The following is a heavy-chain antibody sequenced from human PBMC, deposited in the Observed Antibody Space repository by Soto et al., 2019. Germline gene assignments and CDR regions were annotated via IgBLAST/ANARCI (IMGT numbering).Heavy chain of an antibody. Sequence: QVQLVQSGAEVAKPGASVKVSCKASGYTFISYDIHWVRQAPGQGLEWIGWMNPNTANTGFAKKFQGRGTMTRDIPASTAYVELSGLRSEDTAVYYCARWGQNAAAGPKFDYWGQGTLVTVSS. J-gene: IGHJ4*02. D-gene: IGHD2-15*01. CDR1: GYTFISYD. CDR2: MNPNTANT. CDR3: ARWGQNAAAGPKFDY. V-gene: IGHV1-8*02.